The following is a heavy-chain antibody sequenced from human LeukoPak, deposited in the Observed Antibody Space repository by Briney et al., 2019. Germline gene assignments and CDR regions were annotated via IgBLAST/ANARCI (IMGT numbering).Heavy chain of an antibody. J-gene: IGHJ4*02. CDR3: AKFVGSGWYNFDY. Sequence: GGSLRLSCAASGFMFNNYAMSWVRQAPGKGLEWFSAISGSDGSTYYADSVKGRFTISRDNSKNTLYLQMNSLRVEDTAVYYCAKFVGSGWYNFDYWGQGTLVTVSS. V-gene: IGHV3-23*01. CDR1: GFMFNNYA. CDR2: ISGSDGST. D-gene: IGHD6-19*01.